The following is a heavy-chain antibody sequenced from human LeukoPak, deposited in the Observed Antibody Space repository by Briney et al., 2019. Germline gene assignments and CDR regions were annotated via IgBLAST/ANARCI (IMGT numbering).Heavy chain of an antibody. V-gene: IGHV4-59*08. J-gene: IGHJ5*02. D-gene: IGHD5-24*01. Sequence: SETLSLTCTVSGDSISSYYWSWIRQPPGKGLEWIGYMYYSGSTNYNPSLKSRVTISVDTSKNQFSLKLSSVTAADTAAYYCARHEGPRGGMATTPWGQGTLVTVSS. CDR2: MYYSGST. CDR1: GDSISSYY. CDR3: ARHEGPRGGMATTP.